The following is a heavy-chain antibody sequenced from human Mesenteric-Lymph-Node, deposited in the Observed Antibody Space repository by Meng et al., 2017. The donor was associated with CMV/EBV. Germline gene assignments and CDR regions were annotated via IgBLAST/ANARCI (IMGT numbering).Heavy chain of an antibody. J-gene: IGHJ4*02. D-gene: IGHD3-16*01. CDR3: AKGRVLSPFDY. V-gene: IGHV3-23*01. CDR2: ISGSGGST. CDR1: GFTFSSYA. Sequence: GESLKISCAASGFTFSSYAMSWVRQAPGKGLEWVSAISGSGGSTYYADSVKGRFTISRDNSKNTLYLQMNSLRAEDTAVYYCAKGRVLSPFDYWGQGTLVTVSS.